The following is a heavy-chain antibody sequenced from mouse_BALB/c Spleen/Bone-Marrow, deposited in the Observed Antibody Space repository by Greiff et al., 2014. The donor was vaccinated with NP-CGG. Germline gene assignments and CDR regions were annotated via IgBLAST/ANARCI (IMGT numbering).Heavy chain of an antibody. V-gene: IGHV14-3*02. CDR1: GFNIKDTY. CDR2: IDPANGNA. J-gene: IGHJ2*01. CDR3: ARYRLGTYFDF. Sequence: SGAELVKPGASVKLSRTASGFNIKDTYMHWVKQRPEQGLEWIGRIDPANGNAKYDPKFQGKATITADTSSNTAYLQLSSLTSEDTAVYYCARYRLGTYFDFWGQGTALTVSS. D-gene: IGHD2-14*01.